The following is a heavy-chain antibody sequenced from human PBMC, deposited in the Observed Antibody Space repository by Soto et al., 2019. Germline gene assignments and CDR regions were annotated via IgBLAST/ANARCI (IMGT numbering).Heavy chain of an antibody. Sequence: GASVKVSCKASGGTFSSYAISWVRQAPGQGLEWMGGIIPIFGTANYAQKFQGRVTITADESTSTAYMELSSLRSEDTAVYYCARDNGSSWYAPTGNYYYYGMDVWGQGTTVTVSS. V-gene: IGHV1-69*13. CDR3: ARDNGSSWYAPTGNYYYYGMDV. CDR2: IIPIFGTA. J-gene: IGHJ6*02. D-gene: IGHD6-13*01. CDR1: GGTFSSYA.